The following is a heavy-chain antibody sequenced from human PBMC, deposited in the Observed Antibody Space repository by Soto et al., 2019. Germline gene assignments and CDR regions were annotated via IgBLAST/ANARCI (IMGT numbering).Heavy chain of an antibody. Sequence: QVQLQQWGAGLLKPSETLSLPCAVYGGSFSGYYWSWIRQPPGKGLEWIGEINHSGSTNYNPSLKSRVTISVDTSKNQFSLKLSSVTAADTAVYYCAREGYCSGGSCYSRTLDYWGQGTLVTVSS. V-gene: IGHV4-34*01. D-gene: IGHD2-15*01. CDR3: AREGYCSGGSCYSRTLDY. J-gene: IGHJ4*02. CDR2: INHSGST. CDR1: GGSFSGYY.